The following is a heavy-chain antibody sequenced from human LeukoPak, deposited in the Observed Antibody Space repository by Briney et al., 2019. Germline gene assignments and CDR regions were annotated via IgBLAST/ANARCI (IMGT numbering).Heavy chain of an antibody. D-gene: IGHD2-15*01. V-gene: IGHV4-34*01. CDR1: SGSFSGYY. J-gene: IGHJ5*02. CDR3: ARAIRYCSGGSCYSFWFDP. Sequence: SETLSLTCAVYSGSFSGYYWSWIRQPPGKGLEWIGEINHSGSTNYNPSLKSRVTISVDTSKNQFSLKLSSVTAADTAVYYCARAIRYCSGGSCYSFWFDPWGQGTLVTVSS. CDR2: INHSGST.